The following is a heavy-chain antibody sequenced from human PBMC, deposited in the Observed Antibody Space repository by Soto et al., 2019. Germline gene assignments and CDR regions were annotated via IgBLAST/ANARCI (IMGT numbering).Heavy chain of an antibody. D-gene: IGHD5-18*01. CDR2: IIPIFGTA. CDR3: ARDEARYSYGSHFDY. Sequence: QVQLVQSGAEVKKPGSSVKVSCKASGGTFSSYAISWVRQAPGQGLEWMGGIIPIFGTANYAQKFQGRVTITADESTRTAYMELRSLRSEDTAVYYCARDEARYSYGSHFDYWGQGTLVTVSS. J-gene: IGHJ4*02. CDR1: GGTFSSYA. V-gene: IGHV1-69*01.